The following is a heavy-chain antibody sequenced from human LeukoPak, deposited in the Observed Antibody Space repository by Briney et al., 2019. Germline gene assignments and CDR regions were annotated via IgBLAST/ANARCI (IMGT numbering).Heavy chain of an antibody. Sequence: GGSLRLSCTTSKFNFNSYGMTWVRQAPGKGLEWVSSISGSGGNTQYAAFVQGRFTISRDNSKNTLYLQMNSLRAEDTAVYYCAKDPNGDYIGAFDIWGQGTMVTVSS. CDR2: ISGSGGNT. J-gene: IGHJ3*02. D-gene: IGHD4-17*01. CDR3: AKDPNGDYIGAFDI. CDR1: KFNFNSYG. V-gene: IGHV3-23*01.